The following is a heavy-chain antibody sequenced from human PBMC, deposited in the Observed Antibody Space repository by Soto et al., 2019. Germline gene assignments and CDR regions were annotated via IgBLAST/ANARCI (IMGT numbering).Heavy chain of an antibody. D-gene: IGHD5-18*01. J-gene: IGHJ3*02. CDR2: IIPILGIA. CDR3: ATLAPSYGTIHAFDI. CDR1: GGTFSSYT. V-gene: IGHV1-69*02. Sequence: GASVKVSCKASGGTFSSYTISWVRQAPGQGLEWMGRIIPILGIANYAQKFQGRVTITADKSTSTAYMELSSLRSEDTAVYYCATLAPSYGTIHAFDIWGQGTMVTVSS.